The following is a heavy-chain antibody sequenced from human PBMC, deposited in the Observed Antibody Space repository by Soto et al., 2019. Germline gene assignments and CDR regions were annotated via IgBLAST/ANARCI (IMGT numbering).Heavy chain of an antibody. CDR3: ASLDTAMIKTAGY. J-gene: IGHJ4*02. D-gene: IGHD5-18*01. V-gene: IGHV3-7*01. CDR1: GLTFSSW. Sequence: EVQLVESGGGLVQPGGSLRLSCVASGLTFSSWMSWVRQAPGKGLEWVAMTTQDGSGKHYVDSMKGRFTISRDSAKNSMYLQMNSLTVEDTAMYYCASLDTAMIKTAGYWGQGTQVTVSS. CDR2: TTQDGSGK.